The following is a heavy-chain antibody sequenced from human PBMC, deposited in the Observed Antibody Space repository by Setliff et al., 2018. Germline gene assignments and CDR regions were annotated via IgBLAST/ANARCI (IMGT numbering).Heavy chain of an antibody. Sequence: ASVKVSCKASGYSFNSYYMHWVRQAPGQGLEWMGIINPGGGSSSSTEKFQGRLTLTIDTSTNTVFMELRGLRSDDTAVYYCLRLVRYCSRTTCQRTPGDEVWGQGTLVTVSS. CDR1: GYSFNSYY. D-gene: IGHD2-8*01. J-gene: IGHJ4*02. CDR2: INPGGGSS. CDR3: LRLVRYCSRTTCQRTPGDEV. V-gene: IGHV1-46*02.